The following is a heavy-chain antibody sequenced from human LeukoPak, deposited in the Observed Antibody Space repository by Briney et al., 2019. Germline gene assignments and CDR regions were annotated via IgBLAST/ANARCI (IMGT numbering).Heavy chain of an antibody. D-gene: IGHD6-25*01. CDR1: GDSVSSNSAA. CDR2: TYYRSKWYN. Sequence: SQTLSLTCAISGDSVSSNSAAWNWIRQSPSRGLEWLGRTYYRSKWYNDYAVSVKSRITINPDTSKNQFSLQLNSVTPEDTAVYYCARGGLIAAAGPHWKKRGYGMDVWGQGTTVTVSS. CDR3: ARGGLIAAAGPHWKKRGYGMDV. V-gene: IGHV6-1*01. J-gene: IGHJ6*02.